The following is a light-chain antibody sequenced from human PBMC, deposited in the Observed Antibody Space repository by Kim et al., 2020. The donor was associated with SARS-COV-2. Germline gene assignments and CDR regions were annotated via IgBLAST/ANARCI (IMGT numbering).Light chain of an antibody. CDR3: HQYVTIPRT. V-gene: IGKV3-20*01. CDR2: SKS. Sequence: SPGERGTLSCRASRSVSSRHLAWYQQKPGQAPRLLIYSKSTRATGIPDRFSGSGTGTDFSLTISRLEPEDFAVYYCHQYVTIPRTFGQGTKVDIK. J-gene: IGKJ1*01. CDR1: RSVSSRH.